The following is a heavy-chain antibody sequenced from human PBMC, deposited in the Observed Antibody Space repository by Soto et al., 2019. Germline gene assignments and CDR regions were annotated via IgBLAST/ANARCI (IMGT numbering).Heavy chain of an antibody. Sequence: SETLSLTCAVYGGSFSGYYWSWIRQPPGKGLEWIGEINHSGSTNYNPSLKSRVTISVDTSKNQFSLKLSSVTAADTAVYYCARGKRQQIAPPYYGMDGWGQGTTVTVSS. J-gene: IGHJ6*02. CDR3: ARGKRQQIAPPYYGMDG. CDR2: INHSGST. CDR1: GGSFSGYY. D-gene: IGHD6-13*01. V-gene: IGHV4-34*01.